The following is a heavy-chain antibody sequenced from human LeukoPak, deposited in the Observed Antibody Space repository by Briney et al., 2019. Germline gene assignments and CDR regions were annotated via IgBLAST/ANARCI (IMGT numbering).Heavy chain of an antibody. Sequence: PGGSLRLSCAASGFTFSSYAMHWVRQAPGKGLEWVALISYDGSNKYYADSVKGRFTISRDNSKNTLYLQMNSLRAEDTAVYYCARAMAGPAGEYYLDYWGRGTLVTVSS. CDR1: GFTFSSYA. J-gene: IGHJ4*02. V-gene: IGHV3-30*03. D-gene: IGHD2/OR15-2a*01. CDR2: ISYDGSNK. CDR3: ARAMAGPAGEYYLDY.